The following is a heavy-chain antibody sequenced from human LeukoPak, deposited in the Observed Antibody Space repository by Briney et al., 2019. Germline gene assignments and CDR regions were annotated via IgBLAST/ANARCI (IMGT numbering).Heavy chain of an antibody. CDR3: ASMGYYYDSSGYYRY. J-gene: IGHJ4*02. D-gene: IGHD3-22*01. Sequence: GGSLRLSCAASGFTFSDYYMSWIRQAPGKGLEWVSYISSSGSTIYYADSEKGRFTISRDNAKNSLYLQMNSLRAEDTAVYYCASMGYYYDSSGYYRYWGQGTLVTVSS. CDR1: GFTFSDYY. V-gene: IGHV3-11*01. CDR2: ISSSGSTI.